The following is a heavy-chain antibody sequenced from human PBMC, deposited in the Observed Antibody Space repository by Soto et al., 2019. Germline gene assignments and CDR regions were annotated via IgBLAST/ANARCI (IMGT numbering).Heavy chain of an antibody. D-gene: IGHD3-10*01. CDR1: GYTFTSYD. J-gene: IGHJ6*03. CDR3: ARGSRRVVRWLGGHYYYMDV. Sequence: ASVKVSCKASGYTFTSYDINWVRQATGQGLEWMGWMNPNSGNTGYAQKFQGRVTMTRNTSISTAYMELSSLRSEDTAVYYCARGSRRVVRWLGGHYYYMDVWGKGTTVTVSS. V-gene: IGHV1-8*01. CDR2: MNPNSGNT.